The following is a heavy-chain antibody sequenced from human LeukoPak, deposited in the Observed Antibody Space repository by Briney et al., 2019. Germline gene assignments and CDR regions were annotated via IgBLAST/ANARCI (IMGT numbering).Heavy chain of an antibody. CDR2: IYHSGST. V-gene: IGHV4-38-2*02. D-gene: IGHD6-19*01. CDR3: ARDFVGWSTFDY. J-gene: IGHJ4*02. Sequence: SETLSLTCTVSGYSISSGYYWGWIRQPPGKGLEWIGSIYHSGSTYYNPSLKSRVTISVDTSKNQFSLKLSSVTAADTAVYYCARDFVGWSTFDYWGQGTLVTVSS. CDR1: GYSISSGYY.